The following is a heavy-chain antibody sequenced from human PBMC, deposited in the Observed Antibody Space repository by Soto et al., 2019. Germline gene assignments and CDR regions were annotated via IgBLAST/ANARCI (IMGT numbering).Heavy chain of an antibody. Sequence: SETLSLTCIVSGGSISSYYWTWIRQPPGKGLEWVGYVYYSGTTYYNPSLQSRVTKSVDTSKNQFSLKVKSVTAADTAIYYCARAGSTWRYFFDYWGQGSLVTVSS. D-gene: IGHD6-13*01. CDR3: ARAGSTWRYFFDY. CDR2: VYYSGTT. V-gene: IGHV4-59*01. J-gene: IGHJ4*02. CDR1: GGSISSYY.